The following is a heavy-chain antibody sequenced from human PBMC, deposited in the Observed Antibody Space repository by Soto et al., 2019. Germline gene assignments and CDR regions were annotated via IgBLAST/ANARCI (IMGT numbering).Heavy chain of an antibody. Sequence: GASVKVSCKASGGTFSSYAISWVRQAPGQGLEWMGGIIPIFGTANYAQKFQGRVTITADKSTSTAYMELSSLRSEDTAVYYCARGNYCGGDCYSRDNWFDPWGQGTLVTVSS. J-gene: IGHJ5*02. CDR2: IIPIFGTA. CDR3: ARGNYCGGDCYSRDNWFDP. V-gene: IGHV1-69*06. D-gene: IGHD2-21*02. CDR1: GGTFSSYA.